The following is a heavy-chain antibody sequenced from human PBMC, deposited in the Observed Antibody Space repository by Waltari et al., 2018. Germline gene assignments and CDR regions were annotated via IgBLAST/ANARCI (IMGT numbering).Heavy chain of an antibody. Sequence: QVQLQESGPSLLKPSETLSLICTVSGGSISGFSWSWVRPPPGNGLDWIGYIYYTGSTHFNPSLKSRVTMSVDTSNHQFSLKLSSVTAADTAFYYCARGGGGDWEWFDPWGQGTLVTVSS. CDR1: GGSISGFS. V-gene: IGHV4-59*01. D-gene: IGHD2-21*02. CDR3: ARGGGGDWEWFDP. CDR2: IYYTGST. J-gene: IGHJ5*02.